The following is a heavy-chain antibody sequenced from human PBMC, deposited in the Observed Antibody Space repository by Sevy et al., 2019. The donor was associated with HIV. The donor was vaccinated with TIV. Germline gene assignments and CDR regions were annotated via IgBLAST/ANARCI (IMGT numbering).Heavy chain of an antibody. V-gene: IGHV4-34*01. CDR2: INHGGNT. Sequence: SETLSLTCAVYDGSFNDYYWTWIRQPPGKRLEWIGEINHGGNTNSNPSPESRVAISVDTSKRQVSLNLNSVTVADTAVYYGARKYFEDVTTPNGPSYFDLWGRGTLVTVSS. CDR1: DGSFNDYY. D-gene: IGHD2-8*01. J-gene: IGHJ2*01. CDR3: ARKYFEDVTTPNGPSYFDL.